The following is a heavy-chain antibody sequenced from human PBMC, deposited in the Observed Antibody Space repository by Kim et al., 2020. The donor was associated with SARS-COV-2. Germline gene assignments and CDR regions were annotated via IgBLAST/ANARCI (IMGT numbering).Heavy chain of an antibody. D-gene: IGHD6-6*01. Sequence: GGSLRLFCAASGFSFNAYAMSWVRQAPGKGPEWVAGINLSGNDAYYTDSVKGRFTISRDNSKNTLYLDMNSLRAEDTAVYYCAKDSRACLVCYFESWGQG. V-gene: IGHV3-23*01. CDR3: AKDSRACLVCYFES. J-gene: IGHJ4*02. CDR1: GFSFNAYA. CDR2: INLSGNDA.